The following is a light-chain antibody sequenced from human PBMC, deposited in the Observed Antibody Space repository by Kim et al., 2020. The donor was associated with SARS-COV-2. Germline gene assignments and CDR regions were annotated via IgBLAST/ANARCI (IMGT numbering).Light chain of an antibody. CDR3: QQYYSIPYT. V-gene: IGKV1-NL1*01. Sequence: SASVRDRVTIPCRASEDITNSLAWYQQKPGKAPKLLISIASRLEGGVPSRFSGSGSRTDYSLTISSLQPEDLATYYCQQYYSIPYTFGQGTKLEI. CDR1: EDITNS. CDR2: IAS. J-gene: IGKJ2*01.